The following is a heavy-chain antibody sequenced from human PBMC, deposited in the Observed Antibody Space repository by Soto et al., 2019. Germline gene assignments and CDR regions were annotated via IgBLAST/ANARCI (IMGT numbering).Heavy chain of an antibody. CDR3: TRRVGDIVVVPAAMETYGMDV. J-gene: IGHJ6*02. CDR1: GFTFSGSA. Sequence: GSLRLSCAASGFTFSGSAMHWVRQASGKGLEWVGRIRSKANSYATAYAASVKGRFTISRDDSKNTAYLQMNSLKTEDTAVYYCTRRVGDIVVVPAAMETYGMDVWGQGTTVTVSS. V-gene: IGHV3-73*01. D-gene: IGHD2-2*01. CDR2: IRSKANSYAT.